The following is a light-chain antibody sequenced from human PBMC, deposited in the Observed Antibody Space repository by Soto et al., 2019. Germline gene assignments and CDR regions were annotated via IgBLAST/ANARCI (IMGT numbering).Light chain of an antibody. CDR3: TSYTSSTTWV. Sequence: QSVLTQPASVSGSPGQSITISCTGTSGDVGRYNYVSWYQQHPGKAPKLMIYEVSNRPSGVSNRFSASKSGNTASLTISGLQAEDEADYYCTSYTSSTTWVFGGGTKLTVL. CDR1: SGDVGRYNY. J-gene: IGLJ3*02. V-gene: IGLV2-14*01. CDR2: EVS.